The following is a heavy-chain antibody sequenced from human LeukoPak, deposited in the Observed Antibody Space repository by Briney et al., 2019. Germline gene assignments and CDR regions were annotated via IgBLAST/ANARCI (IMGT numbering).Heavy chain of an antibody. J-gene: IGHJ4*02. D-gene: IGHD7-27*01. Sequence: GGSLRLSRAASGFTFSSYGMHWVRQAPGKGLEWVAFIRYDGSNKYYADSVKGRFTISRDNSKNTLYLQMNSLRAEDTAVYYCAKDWLTGDLYYFDYWGQGTLVTVSS. CDR2: IRYDGSNK. CDR1: GFTFSSYG. CDR3: AKDWLTGDLYYFDY. V-gene: IGHV3-30*02.